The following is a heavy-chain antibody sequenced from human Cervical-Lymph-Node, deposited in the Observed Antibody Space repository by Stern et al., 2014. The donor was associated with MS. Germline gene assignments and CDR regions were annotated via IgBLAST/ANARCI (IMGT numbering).Heavy chain of an antibody. CDR1: GYTFISYW. CDR3: ARRSWDYRRKYYFDF. J-gene: IGHJ4*02. V-gene: IGHV5-51*03. D-gene: IGHD4-11*01. Sequence: EVHLVESGAEVKKPGESLKISCKTSGYTFISYWIGWVRQMPGRGLEWMGIIYTGDSHTRYSPPFQGQVTLSVDKSISTTYLRWSSLKASDTAIYYCARRSWDYRRKYYFDFWGQGTLVTVSS. CDR2: IYTGDSHT.